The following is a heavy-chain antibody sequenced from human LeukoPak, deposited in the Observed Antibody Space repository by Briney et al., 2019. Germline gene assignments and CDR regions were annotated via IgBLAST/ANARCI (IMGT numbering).Heavy chain of an antibody. CDR3: ASRPQWPV. D-gene: IGHD6-19*01. V-gene: IGHV4-39*07. Sequence: SETLSLTCTVSGGSISSSSYYWGWIRQPPGKGLEWIGSIYYSGSTYYNPSLKSRVTISVDKSKNQFSLNLISLTAADTAIYYCASRPQWPVWGQGILVTVSS. CDR2: IYYSGST. J-gene: IGHJ4*02. CDR1: GGSISSSSYY.